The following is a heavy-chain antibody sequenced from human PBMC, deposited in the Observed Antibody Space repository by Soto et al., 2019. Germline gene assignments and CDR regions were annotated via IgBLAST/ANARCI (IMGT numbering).Heavy chain of an antibody. Sequence: GGSLRLSCAASGFTFISYWMHWVLQAPGKGLVWVSRINSDGSSTSYADSVKGRFTISRDNAKNTLYLQMNSLRAEDTAVYYCARDLATSGHAFDIWGQGTMVTVSS. CDR1: GFTFISYW. CDR2: INSDGSST. V-gene: IGHV3-74*01. CDR3: ARDLATSGHAFDI. J-gene: IGHJ3*02.